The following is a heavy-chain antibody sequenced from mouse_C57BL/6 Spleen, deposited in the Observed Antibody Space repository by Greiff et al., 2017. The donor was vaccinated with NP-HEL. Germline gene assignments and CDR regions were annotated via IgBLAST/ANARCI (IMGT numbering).Heavy chain of an antibody. V-gene: IGHV1-64*01. CDR1: GYTFTSYW. Sequence: VQLQQPGAELVKPGASVKLSCKASGYTFTSYWMHWVRQRPGQGLEWIGMIHPNSGSTNYNEKLKSKATLTVDKASSPAYMQLSSLTSEDSAVYYSAREYYGSWDYWGQGTTLTVSS. D-gene: IGHD1-1*01. J-gene: IGHJ2*01. CDR3: AREYYGSWDY. CDR2: IHPNSGST.